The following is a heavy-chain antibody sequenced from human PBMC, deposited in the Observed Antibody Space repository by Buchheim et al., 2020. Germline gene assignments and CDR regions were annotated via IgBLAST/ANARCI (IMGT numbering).Heavy chain of an antibody. CDR1: GYTFTGYH. CDR3: ATDEGRSVSNTFDP. CDR2: IKPNSGDT. J-gene: IGHJ5*02. Sequence: QVQLVQSGAEVKKPGASVRVSCQASGYTFTGYHVHWVRQAPGQGLEWMGRIKPNSGDTNYAQKFQGRVTMTRDTCISTYFLELRSLASDDTAVYYCATDEGRSVSNTFDPWGQGT. V-gene: IGHV1-2*06. D-gene: IGHD5/OR15-5a*01.